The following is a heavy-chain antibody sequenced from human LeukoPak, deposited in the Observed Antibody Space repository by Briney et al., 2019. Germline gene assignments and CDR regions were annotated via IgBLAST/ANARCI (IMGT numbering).Heavy chain of an antibody. D-gene: IGHD6-13*01. CDR2: INHSGST. V-gene: IGHV4-34*01. CDR3: ASNYRPGIADQGDY. J-gene: IGHJ4*02. CDR1: GGSFSGYY. Sequence: SETLSLTCAVYGGSFSGYYWSWIRQPPGKGLEWIWEINHSGSTNYNPSLKSRVTISVDTSKNQFSLKLSSVTAADTAVYYCASNYRPGIADQGDYWGQGTLVTVSS.